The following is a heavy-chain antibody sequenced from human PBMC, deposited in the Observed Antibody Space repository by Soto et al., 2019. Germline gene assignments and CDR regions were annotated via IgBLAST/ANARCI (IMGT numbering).Heavy chain of an antibody. Sequence: SETLSLTCTVSGGSISSYYWSWIRQPPGKGLEWIGYIYYSGSTNYNPSLKSRVTISVDTSKNQFSLKLSSVTAADTAVYYCARCLTTVKRGWFEPWGQGTLVTVSS. CDR3: ARCLTTVKRGWFEP. D-gene: IGHD4-4*01. V-gene: IGHV4-59*01. CDR1: GGSISSYY. CDR2: IYYSGST. J-gene: IGHJ5*02.